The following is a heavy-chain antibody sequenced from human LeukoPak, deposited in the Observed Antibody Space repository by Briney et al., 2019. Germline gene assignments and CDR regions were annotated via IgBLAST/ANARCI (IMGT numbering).Heavy chain of an antibody. J-gene: IGHJ4*02. V-gene: IGHV3-23*01. CDR1: GFTFSSYS. CDR2: ISGSGGST. CDR3: AKDVLRLGELSSSLFDY. D-gene: IGHD3-16*02. Sequence: PGGSLRLSCAASGFTFSSYSMNWVRQAPGKGLEWVSAISGSGGSTYYADSVKGRFTISRDNSKNTLYLQMNSLRAEDTAVYYCAKDVLRLGELSSSLFDYWGQGTLVTVSS.